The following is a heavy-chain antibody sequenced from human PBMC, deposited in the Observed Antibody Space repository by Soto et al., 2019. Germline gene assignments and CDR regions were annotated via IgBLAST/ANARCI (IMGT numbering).Heavy chain of an antibody. CDR3: AREGIANSYGYWPFDY. CDR1: GGTFSSYA. Sequence: GASVKVSCKASGGTFSSYAISWVRQAPGQGLEWMGGIIPIFGTANYAQKFQGRVTITADESTSTAYMELSSLRSEDTAVYYCAREGIANSYGYWPFDYWGQGTLVTVYS. D-gene: IGHD5-18*01. V-gene: IGHV1-69*13. J-gene: IGHJ4*02. CDR2: IIPIFGTA.